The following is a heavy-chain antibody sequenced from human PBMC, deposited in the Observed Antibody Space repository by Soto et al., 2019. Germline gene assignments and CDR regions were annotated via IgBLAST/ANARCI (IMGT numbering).Heavy chain of an antibody. CDR2: ISGGGGST. J-gene: IGHJ4*02. D-gene: IGHD2-21*02. CDR3: AKGARLQLIRGNNFDL. CDR1: GFTFSNYA. V-gene: IGHV3-23*01. Sequence: PGGSLRLSCVASGFTFSNYAMTWVRQAPGKGLEWVSFISGGGGSTYYADSVKGRFTISRDNSKNTVYLQMDTLRIEDTAVYRCAKGARLQLIRGNNFDLWGQGTLVTVSS.